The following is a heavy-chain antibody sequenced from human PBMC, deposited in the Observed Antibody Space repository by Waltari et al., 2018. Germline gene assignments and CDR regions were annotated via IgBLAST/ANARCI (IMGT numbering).Heavy chain of an antibody. CDR1: GGSFSAYY. CDR3: TRGLGYRYPLNWYFDR. J-gene: IGHJ2*01. V-gene: IGHV4-34*01. Sequence: QVHLQQWGAGLLKPSETLSLTCAVYGGSFSAYYWPWIRQPPGKGLEWIGEINHSGSTNYNPSLKSRVTISVDTSKNQFSLKVTSVTAADTAIYYCTRGLGYRYPLNWYFDRWGRGTLVTVSS. D-gene: IGHD5-18*01. CDR2: INHSGST.